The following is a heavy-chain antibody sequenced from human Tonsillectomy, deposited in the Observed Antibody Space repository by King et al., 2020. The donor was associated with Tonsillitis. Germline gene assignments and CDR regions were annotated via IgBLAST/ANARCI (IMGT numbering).Heavy chain of an antibody. V-gene: IGHV4-59*01. D-gene: IGHD3-16*02. CDR2: IYYSGST. Sequence: QLQESGPGLVKPSETLSLTGTFSGGSISSYYWSWIRQPPGKGLEWVGNIYYSGSTNYNHPLKSRVTISEDTSKNQFSLKLSSVTAADTAVYYCAREESYRFDPWGQGTLVTVSS. J-gene: IGHJ5*02. CDR3: AREESYRFDP. CDR1: GGSISSYY.